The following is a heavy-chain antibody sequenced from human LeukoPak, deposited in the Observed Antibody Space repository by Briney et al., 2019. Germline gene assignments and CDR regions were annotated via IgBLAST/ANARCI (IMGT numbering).Heavy chain of an antibody. J-gene: IGHJ4*02. D-gene: IGHD2-15*01. V-gene: IGHV3-74*01. Sequence: GGSLRLSCAASGFTFSNNWMHWVRHDPGKGLVWVSRINSDGSSTRYADSVKGRFTISRDNAKNTLYLQMNSLRAEDTAVYHCARDKVVAADNTIDYWGQGTLVTVSS. CDR3: ARDKVVAADNTIDY. CDR1: GFTFSNNW. CDR2: INSDGSST.